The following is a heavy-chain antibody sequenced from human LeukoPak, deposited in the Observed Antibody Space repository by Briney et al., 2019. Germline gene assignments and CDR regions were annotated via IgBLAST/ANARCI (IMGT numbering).Heavy chain of an antibody. CDR1: GFTFSSYA. J-gene: IGHJ4*02. D-gene: IGHD1-26*01. Sequence: GGSLRLSCAASGFTFSSYAMHSVRQAPDKGLEWVALISYDGSNKYSADSVKGRFTISRDNSKNTLYLQMNSLRAEDTAVYYCAELSFCYWGQGTLVTVSS. CDR3: AELSFCY. V-gene: IGHV3-30*04. CDR2: ISYDGSNK.